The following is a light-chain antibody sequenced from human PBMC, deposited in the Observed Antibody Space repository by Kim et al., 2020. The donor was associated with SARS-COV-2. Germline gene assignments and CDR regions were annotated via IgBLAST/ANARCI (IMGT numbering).Light chain of an antibody. J-gene: IGKJ1*01. Sequence: DIQMTQSPPTLSASVGDRVTITCRASQTIGSWLAWYQQRPGKGPKLLIYDASSLESGVPSRFSGSGSGTDFTLTISSLQPADFATYYCQQYNSFSRTFGQGTEVEIK. V-gene: IGKV1-5*01. CDR2: DAS. CDR3: QQYNSFSRT. CDR1: QTIGSW.